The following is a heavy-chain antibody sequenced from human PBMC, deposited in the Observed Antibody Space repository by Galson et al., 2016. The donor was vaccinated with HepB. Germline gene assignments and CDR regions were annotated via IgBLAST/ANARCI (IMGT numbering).Heavy chain of an antibody. Sequence: SETLSLTCTVSGGSISTYYWSWIRQPPGKGLEWIGYIYYSGSTNYNPSLRSRVTISVDTSNNQFSLQLSSVTAADTAVYYCARVDTSCYYDLFDPWGQGTLVTVSS. V-gene: IGHV4-59*01. CDR3: ARVDTSCYYDLFDP. CDR1: GGSISTYY. J-gene: IGHJ5*02. D-gene: IGHD3-22*01. CDR2: IYYSGST.